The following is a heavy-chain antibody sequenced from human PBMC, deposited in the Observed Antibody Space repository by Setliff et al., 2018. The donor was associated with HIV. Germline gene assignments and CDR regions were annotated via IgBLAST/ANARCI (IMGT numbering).Heavy chain of an antibody. CDR3: AREAPRYASGAFDM. CDR1: GGSIGSSDYY. CDR2: IFYTGRT. D-gene: IGHD3-10*01. Sequence: KASETLSLTCTVSGGSIGSSDYYWGWIRQPPGKGLEWIGSIFYTGRTTYNPSLRSRVTISLDTSKTQFSLSLTSVTAADTAIYYCAREAPRYASGAFDMWGLGTMVTVSS. V-gene: IGHV4-39*07. J-gene: IGHJ3*02.